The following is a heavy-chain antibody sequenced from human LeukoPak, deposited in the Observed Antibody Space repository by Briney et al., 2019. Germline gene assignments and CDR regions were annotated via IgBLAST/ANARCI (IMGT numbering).Heavy chain of an antibody. Sequence: GGSLRLSCAASGFTFSSYGMHWVRQAPGKGLEWVAFIRYDGSNKYYADSVKGRFTISRDNSKNTLYLQMNSLRAEDTAVYYCARNGVAVGVLDYWGQGTLVTVSS. CDR3: ARNGVAVGVLDY. CDR2: IRYDGSNK. J-gene: IGHJ4*02. D-gene: IGHD3-3*01. CDR1: GFTFSSYG. V-gene: IGHV3-30*02.